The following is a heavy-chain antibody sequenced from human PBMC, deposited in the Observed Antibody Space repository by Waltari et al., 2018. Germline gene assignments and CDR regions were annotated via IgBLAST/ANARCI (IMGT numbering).Heavy chain of an antibody. V-gene: IGHV4-34*01. D-gene: IGHD3-10*01. CDR1: GGSFSVYY. CDR2: INHSVST. CDR3: ARGPMVRGNNRFYL. J-gene: IGHJ5*02. Sequence: QLQLQQWGAGLLKPSETLSLTCAVSGGSFSVYYLSLIPQPPGKGLEWTGAINHSVSTNYNPSLKSRVTIAVATSKNQFSLKPSSVTAADTAVYFCARGPMVRGNNRFYLWGQGTLVTVSS.